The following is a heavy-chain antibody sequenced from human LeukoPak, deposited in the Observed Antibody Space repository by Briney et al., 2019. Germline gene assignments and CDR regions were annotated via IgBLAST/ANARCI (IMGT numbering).Heavy chain of an antibody. V-gene: IGHV3-74*01. Sequence: GGSLRLSCAASGFTFSSYWMHWVRQSPGKGLVWVSRINSDGSTRNYADSVRGRFTISRDNAKNTLFLQMNSLRAEDTAEYYCARDSQGWTHDYWGQGTLVTVSS. CDR2: INSDGSTR. D-gene: IGHD2-15*01. J-gene: IGHJ4*02. CDR3: ARDSQGWTHDY. CDR1: GFTFSSYW.